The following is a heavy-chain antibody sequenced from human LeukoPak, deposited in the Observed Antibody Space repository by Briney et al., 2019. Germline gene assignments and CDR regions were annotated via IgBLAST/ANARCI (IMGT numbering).Heavy chain of an antibody. D-gene: IGHD6-13*01. J-gene: IGHJ4*02. CDR3: AKDLGSSSWYYFDY. CDR1: GFTFTNYA. V-gene: IGHV3-23*01. Sequence: SGGSLRLSCAASGFTFTNYAMSWVRQAPGKGLEWVSAISGTGDSTYYADSVKGRFTTSRDNSKNTLFLQMNSLRAEDTAVYYCAKDLGSSSWYYFDYWGQGTLVTVSS. CDR2: ISGTGDST.